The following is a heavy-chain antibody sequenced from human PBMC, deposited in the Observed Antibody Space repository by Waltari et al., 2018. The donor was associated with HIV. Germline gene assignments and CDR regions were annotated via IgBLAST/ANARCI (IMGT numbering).Heavy chain of an antibody. CDR1: GGSITSSTYS. D-gene: IGHD2-15*01. Sequence: QLQLQESGPGLVKPSESLSLSCSVSGGSITSSTYSWGWIRQPPGKGLEWIGSIYYSGVPYYNPSLKSRVTISVDTSMNQFSLKLTSVTATDTAVYYCARGAGGPGKFDYWGQGTLVTVSS. V-gene: IGHV4-39*01. CDR3: ARGAGGPGKFDY. CDR2: IYYSGVP. J-gene: IGHJ4*02.